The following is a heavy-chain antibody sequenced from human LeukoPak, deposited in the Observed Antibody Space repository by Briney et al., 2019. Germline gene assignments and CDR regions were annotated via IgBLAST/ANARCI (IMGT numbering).Heavy chain of an antibody. J-gene: IGHJ4*02. D-gene: IGHD3-16*02. Sequence: GSLRLSCAASEFTFSDYYMSWIRQPPGKGLEWIGSIYYSGSTYYNPSLKSRVTISVDTSKNQFSLKLSSVTAADTAVYYCARDLVITFGGVIAPFDYWGQGTLVTVSS. CDR2: IYYSGST. V-gene: IGHV4-38-2*02. CDR1: EFTFSDYY. CDR3: ARDLVITFGGVIAPFDY.